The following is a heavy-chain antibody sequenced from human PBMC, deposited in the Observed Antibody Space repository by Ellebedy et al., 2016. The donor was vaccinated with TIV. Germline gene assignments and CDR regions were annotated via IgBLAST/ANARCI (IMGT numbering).Heavy chain of an antibody. D-gene: IGHD4-23*01. CDR1: GDSVSTNSGA. V-gene: IGHV6-1*01. CDR2: TFFRSAWYT. Sequence: SQTLSLTCAISGDSVSTNSGAWNWFRQSPSRGLEWLGRTFFRSAWYTNYAVSVNTRITITSDTSKNQVSLHLNSVTPEDTAVYYCARDSGGHYGSNSFEYWGQGALVIVSS. CDR3: ARDSGGHYGSNSFEY. J-gene: IGHJ4*02.